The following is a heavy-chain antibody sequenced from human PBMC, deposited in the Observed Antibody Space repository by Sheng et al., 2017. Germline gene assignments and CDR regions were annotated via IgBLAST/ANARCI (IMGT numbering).Heavy chain of an antibody. J-gene: IGHJ4*02. CDR1: GFTFDDYG. CDR2: INWNGGYT. Sequence: EVQLVESGGGVVRPGGSPRLSCVDSGFTFDDYGMSWVRQAPGKGLEWVSGINWNGGYTSYADSVKGRFIISRDNAKNSLYLQMNSLRAEDTALYHCARVGGSYYHFDYWGQGTLVTVSS. D-gene: IGHD1-26*01. V-gene: IGHV3-20*01. CDR3: ARVGGSYYHFDY.